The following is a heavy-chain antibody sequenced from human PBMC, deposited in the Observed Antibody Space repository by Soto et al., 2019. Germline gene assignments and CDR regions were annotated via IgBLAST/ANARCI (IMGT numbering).Heavy chain of an antibody. Sequence: PGGSLRLSCAASGLTFSNAWMSWVRQAPGKGLEWVGRIKGEADGGTTDYAAPVKGRITISRDHSKDTLYLQMNSLKTEDTAVYYCTTGLSNGYYNFDYWGQGTPVTVPQ. D-gene: IGHD3-22*01. J-gene: IGHJ4*02. CDR2: IKGEADGGTT. CDR3: TTGLSNGYYNFDY. V-gene: IGHV3-15*01. CDR1: GLTFSNAW.